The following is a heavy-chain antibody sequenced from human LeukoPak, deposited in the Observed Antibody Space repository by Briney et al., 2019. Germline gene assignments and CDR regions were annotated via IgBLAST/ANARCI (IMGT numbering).Heavy chain of an antibody. Sequence: GRSLRLSCAASGFTFSSYAMHWVRQAPGKGLEWVAVISYDGSNKYYADSVKGRFTISRDNSKNTLYLQMNSLRAEDTAVYYCASKRGLWFGEIDYWGQGTLVTVSS. CDR2: ISYDGSNK. J-gene: IGHJ4*02. D-gene: IGHD3-10*01. V-gene: IGHV3-30-3*01. CDR3: ASKRGLWFGEIDY. CDR1: GFTFSSYA.